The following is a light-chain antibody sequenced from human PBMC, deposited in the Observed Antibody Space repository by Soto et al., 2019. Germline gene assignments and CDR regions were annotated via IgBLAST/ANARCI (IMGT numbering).Light chain of an antibody. CDR3: QSYDSSLSAL. J-gene: IGLJ3*02. V-gene: IGLV1-40*01. CDR1: SSNIGAGYD. CDR2: ANS. Sequence: QSVLTQPPSVSGAPGQRVTISCTGSSSNIGAGYDVHWYQQLPGTAPKLLIYANSNRPSGVPDRFSGSKSGTSASLAITGLEAEDEADYSCQSYDSSLSALFGGGTKLTVL.